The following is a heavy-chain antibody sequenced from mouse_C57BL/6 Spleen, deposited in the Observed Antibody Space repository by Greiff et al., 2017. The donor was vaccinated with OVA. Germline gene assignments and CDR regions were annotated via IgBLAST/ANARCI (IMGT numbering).Heavy chain of an antibody. CDR1: GYTFTSYW. Sequence: VQLQQPGAELVRPGSSVKLSCKASGYTFTSYWMHWVKQRPIQGLEWIGNIDPSDSETHSNQKFKDKATLTVDKSSSTAYMQLSGVASEDSAVYYCAREGTFYFGDWGTSTTLTVAT. V-gene: IGHV1-52*01. CDR2: IDPSDSET. J-gene: IGHJ2*01. D-gene: IGHD3-3*01. CDR3: AREGTFYFGD.